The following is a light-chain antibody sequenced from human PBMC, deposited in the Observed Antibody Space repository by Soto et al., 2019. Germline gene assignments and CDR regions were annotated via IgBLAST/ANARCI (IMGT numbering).Light chain of an antibody. V-gene: IGKV1-5*01. CDR1: QNIDSW. CDR2: DAS. CDR3: HQYNSYPYS. J-gene: IGKJ3*01. Sequence: DIQVTQSPSTLSASVGDRVTISCRASQNIDSWLAWYQQKPGKAPKLLIYDASSLESGVPSRFSGSGSGTEFTLTISSLQHADFATYYCHQYNSYPYSFGHGTNVDIK.